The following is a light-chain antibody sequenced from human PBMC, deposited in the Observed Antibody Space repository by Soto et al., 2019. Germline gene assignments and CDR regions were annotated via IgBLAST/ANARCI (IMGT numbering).Light chain of an antibody. CDR1: SRDVGAYNY. V-gene: IGLV2-8*01. Sequence: QSALTQPPSASGSPGQSVTISCTGTSRDVGAYNYVSWYQQHSGKAPKLMIYEVSQRPSGVPDRFSGSKSGNTASLTVSGLQAEDEADYYCSSYAGSNNVLFGGGTKVTVL. CDR3: SSYAGSNNVL. CDR2: EVS. J-gene: IGLJ2*01.